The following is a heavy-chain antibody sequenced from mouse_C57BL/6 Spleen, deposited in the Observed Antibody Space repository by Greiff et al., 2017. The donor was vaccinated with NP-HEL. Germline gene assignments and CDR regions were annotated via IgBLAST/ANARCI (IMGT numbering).Heavy chain of an antibody. J-gene: IGHJ1*03. CDR2: ISYDGSN. Sequence: EVQLQESGPGLVKPSQSLSLTCSVPGYSITSGYYWHWIRQFPGNKLEWMGYISYDGSNNYNPSLKNRISITRDTSKNQFFLKLNSVTTEDTATYYCARALITTVVESYWYFDVWGTGTTVTVSS. CDR3: ARALITTVVESYWYFDV. D-gene: IGHD1-1*01. V-gene: IGHV3-6*01. CDR1: GYSITSGYY.